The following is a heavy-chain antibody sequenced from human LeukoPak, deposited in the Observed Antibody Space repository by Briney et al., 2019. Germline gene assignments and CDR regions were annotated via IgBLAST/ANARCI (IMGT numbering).Heavy chain of an antibody. D-gene: IGHD1-14*01. CDR3: ARVFYMDV. CDR2: IYTSGST. Sequence: KPSETLSLTCTVSGGSISSYYWSWIRQPPGKGLEWIGYIYTSGSTSYNPSLKSRVTISVDTSKNQFSLKLSSVTAADTAVYYCARVFYMDVWGKGTTVTVSS. J-gene: IGHJ6*03. V-gene: IGHV4-4*09. CDR1: GGSISSYY.